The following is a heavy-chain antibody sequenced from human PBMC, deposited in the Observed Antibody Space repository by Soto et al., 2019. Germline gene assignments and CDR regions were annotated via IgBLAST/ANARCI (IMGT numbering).Heavy chain of an antibody. V-gene: IGHV1-69*13. CDR3: ARAPSTHYYDSRRAFDI. J-gene: IGHJ3*02. Sequence: ASVKVSCKASGGTFSSYAISWVRQAPGQGLEWMGGIIPIFGTANYAQKFQGRVTITADESTSTAYMELSSLRSEDTAVYYCARAPSTHYYDSRRAFDIWGQGTMVTVSS. D-gene: IGHD3-22*01. CDR1: GGTFSSYA. CDR2: IIPIFGTA.